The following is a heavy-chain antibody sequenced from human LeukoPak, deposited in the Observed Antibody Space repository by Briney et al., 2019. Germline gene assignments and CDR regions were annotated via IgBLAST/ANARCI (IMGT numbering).Heavy chain of an antibody. D-gene: IGHD5-12*01. Sequence: GASVKVSCKASGYTFTSYYMHWVRQAPGQGLEWMGIINPSGGSTSYAQKFQGRVTMTRDTSTSTVYMELSSLRSEDTAVYYCAREEFNSGYDLGFDYWGQGTLVTVSS. CDR2: INPSGGST. J-gene: IGHJ4*02. CDR1: GYTFTSYY. V-gene: IGHV1-46*01. CDR3: AREEFNSGYDLGFDY.